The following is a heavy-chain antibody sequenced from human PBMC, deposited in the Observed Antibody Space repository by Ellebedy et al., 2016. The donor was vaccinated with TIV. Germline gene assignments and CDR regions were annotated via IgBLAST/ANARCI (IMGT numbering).Heavy chain of an antibody. CDR2: IYHGDSDT. CDR1: GYDFPNYW. D-gene: IGHD3-10*01. J-gene: IGHJ3*02. V-gene: IGHV5-51*01. CDR3: ARHDGGSADDAFDI. Sequence: PGGSLRLSCKGSGYDFPNYWIGWVRQMSGRGLEWMGIIYHGDSDTSYSPSFQGQVTISVDKSITTAYLQWRSLKASDTAMYYCARHDGGSADDAFDIWGQGTMVTVSS.